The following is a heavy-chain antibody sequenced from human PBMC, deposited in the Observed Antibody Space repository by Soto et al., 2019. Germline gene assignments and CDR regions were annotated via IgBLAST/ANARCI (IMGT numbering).Heavy chain of an antibody. D-gene: IGHD6-6*01. J-gene: IGHJ6*02. Sequence: NPSETLSLTCAVYGGPFSDYFWTWIRQPPGKGLEWIGEINHSGSTNFNPSLKSRVAISADTSRNQFSLRVTSVTAADTAVYYCAGREFASSSFHYYYYAVDVWGQGTTVTVSS. CDR2: INHSGST. V-gene: IGHV4-34*01. CDR3: AGREFASSSFHYYYYAVDV. CDR1: GGPFSDYF.